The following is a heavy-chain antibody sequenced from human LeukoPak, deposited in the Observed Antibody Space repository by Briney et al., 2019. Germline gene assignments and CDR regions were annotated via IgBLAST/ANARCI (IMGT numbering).Heavy chain of an antibody. CDR1: GASFSTYY. V-gene: IGHV4-59*12. Sequence: MASETLSLTCTVSGASFSTYYWSWIRQPPGKGLEWIGYMYYSGSTNYNPSLKSRVTISVDTSKNQFSLKLSSVTAADTAVYYCARDGRGSTSLDNWGQGILVTVPS. CDR3: ARDGRGSTSLDN. CDR2: MYYSGST. D-gene: IGHD6-6*01. J-gene: IGHJ4*02.